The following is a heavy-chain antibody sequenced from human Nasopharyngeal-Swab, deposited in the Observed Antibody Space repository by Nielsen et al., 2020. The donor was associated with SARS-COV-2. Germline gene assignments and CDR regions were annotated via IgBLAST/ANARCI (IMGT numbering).Heavy chain of an antibody. Sequence: SETPSLTCTVSGGSISSYYWSWIRQSPGKGLEWIGYIYYTGSTNSNPSLKTRVSISVDTSRNQFSLRLSSVTAADTAVYYCARSVSDYTNNDRFDYFDPWGQGSLVTVSS. CDR3: ARSVSDYTNNDRFDYFDP. CDR2: IYYTGST. D-gene: IGHD4-11*01. J-gene: IGHJ5*02. V-gene: IGHV4-59*01. CDR1: GGSISSYY.